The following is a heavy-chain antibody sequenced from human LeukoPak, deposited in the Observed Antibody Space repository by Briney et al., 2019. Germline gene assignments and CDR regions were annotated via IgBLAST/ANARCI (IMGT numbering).Heavy chain of an antibody. CDR3: ARVSSSPDAFDI. D-gene: IGHD6-6*01. J-gene: IGHJ3*02. CDR1: GFTFSSYS. CDR2: ISSSSSYI. V-gene: IGHV3-21*01. Sequence: PGGSLRLSCAASGFTFSSYSMNWVRQAPGKGLEWVSSISSSSSYIYYADSVKSRFTISRDNAKNSLYLQMNSLRAEDTAVYYCARVSSSPDAFDIWGQGTMVTVSS.